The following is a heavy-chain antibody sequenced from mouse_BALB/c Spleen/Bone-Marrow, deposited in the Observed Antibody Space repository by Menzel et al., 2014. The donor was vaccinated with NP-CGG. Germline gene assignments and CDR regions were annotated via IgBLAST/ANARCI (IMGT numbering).Heavy chain of an antibody. J-gene: IGHJ4*01. CDR2: IWAGGTT. Sequence: VKLQESGPGLVAPSQSLSITCTVSGFSLPRFGVHWVRQPPGKGLEWLGIIWAGGTTNYNSALMSRLSIGKDNSKSQVFLKMNSLQTDDTAMYYCARGDYDYAMDYWGQGTSVTVSS. V-gene: IGHV2-9*02. CDR1: GFSLPRFG. D-gene: IGHD2-4*01. CDR3: ARGDYDYAMDY.